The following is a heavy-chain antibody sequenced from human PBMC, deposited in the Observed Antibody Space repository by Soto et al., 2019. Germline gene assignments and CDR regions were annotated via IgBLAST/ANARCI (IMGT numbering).Heavy chain of an antibody. D-gene: IGHD3-3*01. Sequence: QVTLKESGPVLVKPTETLTLTCTVSGFSLSNARMGVSWIRQPPGKALEWLAHIFSNDEKSYSTSLKSRLTISKDTSKSQVVLTMTNMDPVDTATYSCARHTYYDFWSGPRDAFDIWGQGTMVTVSS. CDR1: GFSLSNARMG. CDR2: IFSNDEK. V-gene: IGHV2-26*01. CDR3: ARHTYYDFWSGPRDAFDI. J-gene: IGHJ3*02.